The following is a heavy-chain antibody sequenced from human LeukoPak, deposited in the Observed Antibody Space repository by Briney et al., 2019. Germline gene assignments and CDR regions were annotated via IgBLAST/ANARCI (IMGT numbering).Heavy chain of an antibody. CDR2: IYTSGST. J-gene: IGHJ4*02. CDR3: AREEGSSGYIDY. Sequence: PSQTLSLTCTVSGGSISSGSYYWSWIRQPAGKGLEWIGRIYTSGSTNYNPSLKSRVTISVDTSKNQFSLKLSSVTAADTAVYYCAREEGSSGYIDYWGQGTLVTVSS. CDR1: GGSISSGSYY. V-gene: IGHV4-61*02. D-gene: IGHD3-22*01.